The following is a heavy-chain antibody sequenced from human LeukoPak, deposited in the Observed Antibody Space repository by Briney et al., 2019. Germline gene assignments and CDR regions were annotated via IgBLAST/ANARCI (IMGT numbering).Heavy chain of an antibody. J-gene: IGHJ3*02. V-gene: IGHV1-69*05. CDR3: ARAEHGCSSTSCYIAGAFDI. CDR2: IIPIFGAA. CDR1: GGTFSSYA. D-gene: IGHD2-2*02. Sequence: SVKVSCKASGGTFSSYAISWVRQAPGQGLEWMGGIIPIFGAANYAQKFQGRVTITTDESTSTAYMELSSLRSEDTAVYYCARAEHGCSSTSCYIAGAFDIWGQGTMVTVSS.